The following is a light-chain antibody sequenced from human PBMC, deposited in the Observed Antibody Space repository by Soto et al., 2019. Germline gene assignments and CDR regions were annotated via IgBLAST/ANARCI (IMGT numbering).Light chain of an antibody. CDR2: GAF. CDR1: QSVSNNY. J-gene: IGKJ1*01. CDR3: QQYGSLPKT. V-gene: IGKV3-20*01. Sequence: EIVLTQSPGTLSLSPGERATLSCRASQSVSNNYLAWYQQKSGQAPRLRIYGAFSRANGIPVRFSGSASGTDFTLIISRLEPEDVAVYYCQQYGSLPKTFGQGTKVDIK.